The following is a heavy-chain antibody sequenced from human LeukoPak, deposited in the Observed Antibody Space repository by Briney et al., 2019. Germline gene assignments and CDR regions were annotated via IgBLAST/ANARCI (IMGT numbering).Heavy chain of an antibody. CDR3: ARLRAGFFDY. Sequence: GGSLRLSCAASGFTFSSYAMSWVRQAPGKGLEWVSAISGSGGSTYYAASVKGRFNIPRDNSKNTLYLQMNSLRAEDTAVYYCARLRAGFFDYWGQGTLVTVSS. J-gene: IGHJ4*02. V-gene: IGHV3-23*01. D-gene: IGHD6-13*01. CDR1: GFTFSSYA. CDR2: ISGSGGST.